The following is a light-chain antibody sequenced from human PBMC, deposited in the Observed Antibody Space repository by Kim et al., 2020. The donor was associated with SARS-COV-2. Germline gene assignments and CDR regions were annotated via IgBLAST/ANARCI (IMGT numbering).Light chain of an antibody. CDR2: AAS. CDR3: QKCDSAPWT. V-gene: IGKV1-27*01. J-gene: IGKJ1*01. Sequence: ASVGDSVTITCRASHDISNYLAWFQLKPGKAPKLLMYAASALQPGVPSRFSGSGSETDFTLTDTSLQPEDVATYYCQKCDSAPWTFGQGTKVDIK. CDR1: HDISNY.